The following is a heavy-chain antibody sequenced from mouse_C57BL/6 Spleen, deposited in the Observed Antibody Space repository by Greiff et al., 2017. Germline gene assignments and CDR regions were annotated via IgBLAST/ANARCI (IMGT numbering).Heavy chain of an antibody. J-gene: IGHJ2*01. Sequence: QVHVKQSGAELVKPGASVKISCKASGYAFSSYWMNWVKQRPGKGLEWIGQIYPGDGDTNYNGKFKGKATLTADKSSSTAYMQLSSLTSEDSAVYFCARWDTTGFDYWGQGTTLTVSS. CDR2: IYPGDGDT. CDR1: GYAFSSYW. D-gene: IGHD1-1*01. CDR3: ARWDTTGFDY. V-gene: IGHV1-80*01.